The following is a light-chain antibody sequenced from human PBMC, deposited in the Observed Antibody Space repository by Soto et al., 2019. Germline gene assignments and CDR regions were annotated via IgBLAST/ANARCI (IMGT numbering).Light chain of an antibody. J-gene: IGKJ4*01. CDR2: AAS. CDR3: QQLNS. Sequence: DLPLTQSPSFLSASVGDRVTITCRASQGISSYLAWYQQKPGKAPKLLIYAASTLQSGVPSRFSGSGSGTEFTLTISSLQPEDFATYYCQQLNSFGGGTKVEIK. CDR1: QGISSY. V-gene: IGKV1-9*01.